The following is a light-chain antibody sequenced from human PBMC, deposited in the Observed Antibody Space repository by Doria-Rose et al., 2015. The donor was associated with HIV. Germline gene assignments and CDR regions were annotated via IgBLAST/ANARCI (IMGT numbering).Light chain of an antibody. CDR3: QQSYSTPPYT. Sequence: ASVGDRVTITCRASQSISSYLNWYQQKPGKAPKLLIYAASSLQSGVPSRFSGSGSGTDFTLTISSLQPEDFATYYCQQSYSTPPYTFGQGTKLEIK. CDR2: AAS. V-gene: IGKV1-39*01. CDR1: QSISSY. J-gene: IGKJ2*01.